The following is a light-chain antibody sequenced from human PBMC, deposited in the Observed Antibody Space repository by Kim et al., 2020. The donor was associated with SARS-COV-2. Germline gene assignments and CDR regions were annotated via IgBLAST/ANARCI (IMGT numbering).Light chain of an antibody. CDR1: SSNIGAGYD. J-gene: IGLJ2*01. V-gene: IGLV1-40*01. CDR2: DTT. CDR3: QSYDSSPSVV. Sequence: QSVLTQPPSVSGAPGQRVTISCTGNSSNIGAGYDVQWYQQLPGTAHKLLIYDTTNRPSGVPDRFSGSRSGSSASLAIIGLRAEDEGDYYCQSYDSSPSVVFGGGTQLTVL.